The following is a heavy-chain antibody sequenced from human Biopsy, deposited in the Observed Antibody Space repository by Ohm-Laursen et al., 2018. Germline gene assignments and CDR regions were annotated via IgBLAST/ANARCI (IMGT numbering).Heavy chain of an antibody. V-gene: IGHV4-59*08. CDR2: LYYSGST. Sequence: GTLSLTCIVSGASISAYYWSWIRQPPGKGLEWIGYLYYSGSTNYNPSLKSRVTMSVDTSKNQFSLNLTSVTAADTAVYYCARHPTGFWFDPWGQGTLVIVFS. CDR1: GASISAYY. CDR3: ARHPTGFWFDP. J-gene: IGHJ5*02.